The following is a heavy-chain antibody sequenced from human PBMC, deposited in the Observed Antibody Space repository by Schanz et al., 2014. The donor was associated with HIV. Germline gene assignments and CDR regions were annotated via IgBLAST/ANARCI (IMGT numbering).Heavy chain of an antibody. CDR3: ARDSLYPASYYYGLDV. Sequence: QVQLVESGGGVVQPGRSLRLSCAASGFTFSSYGMHWVRQVPGKGLEWVAVIWFDGSNKYYGDSVKGRFTIARDNSKNTLYLQMSSLRADDTAFYSCARDSLYPASYYYGLDVWGQGTTVTVSS. V-gene: IGHV3-33*01. J-gene: IGHJ6*02. CDR2: IWFDGSNK. D-gene: IGHD2-8*01. CDR1: GFTFSSYG.